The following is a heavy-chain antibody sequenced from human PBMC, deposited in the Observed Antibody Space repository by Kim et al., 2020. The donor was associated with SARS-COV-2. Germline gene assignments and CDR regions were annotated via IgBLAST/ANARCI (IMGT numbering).Heavy chain of an antibody. CDR2: ISSSSSYI. CDR1: GFTFSSYS. J-gene: IGHJ5*02. Sequence: GGSLRLSCAASGFTFSSYSMNWVRQAPGKGLEWVSSISSSSSYIYYADSVKGRFTISRDNAKNSLYLQMNSLRAEDTAVYYCARDAHASDLGWFDPWGQGTLVTVSS. CDR3: ARDAHASDLGWFDP. V-gene: IGHV3-21*01. D-gene: IGHD2-8*01.